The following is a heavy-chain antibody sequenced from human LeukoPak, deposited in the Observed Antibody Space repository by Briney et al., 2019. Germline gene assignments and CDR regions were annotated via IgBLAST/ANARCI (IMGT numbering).Heavy chain of an antibody. CDR2: INHSGST. Sequence: PSETLSLTCAVYGGSFSGYYWSWIRQPPGKGLEWIGEINHSGSTNYNPSLKSRVTISVDTSKNQFSLKLSSVTAADTAVYYCASSTYYDFWSGYWDYMDVWGKGTTVTVSS. CDR3: ASSTYYDFWSGYWDYMDV. V-gene: IGHV4-34*01. D-gene: IGHD3-3*01. J-gene: IGHJ6*03. CDR1: GGSFSGYY.